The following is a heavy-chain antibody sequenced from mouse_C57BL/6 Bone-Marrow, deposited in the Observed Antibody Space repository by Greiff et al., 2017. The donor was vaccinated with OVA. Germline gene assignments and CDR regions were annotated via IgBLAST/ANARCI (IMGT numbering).Heavy chain of an antibody. CDR2: INPSNGGT. Sequence: QVQLQQPGTELVKPGASVKLSCKASGYTFTSYWMHWVKQRPGQGLEWIGNINPSNGGTNYNEKFKSKATLTVDKSSSTAYMLLSRLTSEDSAVYYCARRITTVIRYFDYWGQGTTLTVSS. D-gene: IGHD1-1*01. CDR1: GYTFTSYW. CDR3: ARRITTVIRYFDY. J-gene: IGHJ2*01. V-gene: IGHV1-53*01.